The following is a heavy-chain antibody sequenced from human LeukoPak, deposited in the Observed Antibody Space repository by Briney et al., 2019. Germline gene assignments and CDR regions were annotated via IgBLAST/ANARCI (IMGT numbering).Heavy chain of an antibody. CDR2: IYHSGST. CDR1: GGSISSSNW. J-gene: IGHJ4*02. V-gene: IGHV4-4*02. D-gene: IGHD3-10*01. CDR3: ARLNYYASGKPFDY. Sequence: SETLSLTCAVSGGSISSSNWWRWVRQPPGKGLEWIGEIYHSGSTSYNPSLQSRVTISLDKSKNQFSLKLSSVTAADTAVYYCARLNYYASGKPFDYWGQGTLVTVSS.